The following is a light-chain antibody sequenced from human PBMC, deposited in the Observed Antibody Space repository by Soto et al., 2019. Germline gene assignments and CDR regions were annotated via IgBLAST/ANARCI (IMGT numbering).Light chain of an antibody. CDR2: EVS. Sequence: QSALAQPPSASGSPGQSVTISCTGTSSDVGGYNYVSWYQQHPGKAPKLMIYEVSKRPSGVPDRFSGSKSGNTASLTVSGLQAEDESDYYCCSYAGSNNLGVFGTGSKVTV. CDR1: SSDVGGYNY. CDR3: CSYAGSNNLGV. J-gene: IGLJ1*01. V-gene: IGLV2-8*01.